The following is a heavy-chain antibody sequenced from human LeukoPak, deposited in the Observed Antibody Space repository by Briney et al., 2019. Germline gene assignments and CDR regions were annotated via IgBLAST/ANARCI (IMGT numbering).Heavy chain of an antibody. CDR3: ARQEYCSGGSCYTWFDP. Sequence: RPGESLKISCKGSGYSFTSYWIGWVRQMPGKGLEWMGIIYPADSDIRYSPSFQGQVTISADKSISTVYLQWSSLKASDTAMYYCARQEYCSGGSCYTWFDPWGQGTLVTVSS. D-gene: IGHD2-15*01. CDR2: IYPADSDI. V-gene: IGHV5-51*01. J-gene: IGHJ5*02. CDR1: GYSFTSYW.